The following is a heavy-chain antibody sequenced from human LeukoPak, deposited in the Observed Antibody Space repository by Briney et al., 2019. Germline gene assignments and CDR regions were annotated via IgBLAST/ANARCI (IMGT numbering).Heavy chain of an antibody. D-gene: IGHD3-22*01. CDR1: GYTFTIYA. V-gene: IGHV1-3*01. Sequence: GASVKVSCKASGYTFTIYAMHWVRQAPGQRLEWMGWINAGNGNTKYSQKFQGRVTITRDTSASTAYMELSSLRSEDTAVYYCARSETYYYDSSGYKIWGQGTLVTVSS. J-gene: IGHJ4*02. CDR2: INAGNGNT. CDR3: ARSETYYYDSSGYKI.